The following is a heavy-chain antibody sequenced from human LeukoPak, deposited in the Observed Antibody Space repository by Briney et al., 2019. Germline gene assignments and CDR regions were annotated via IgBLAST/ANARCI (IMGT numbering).Heavy chain of an antibody. CDR2: INPSGGST. D-gene: IGHD5-18*01. V-gene: IGHV1-46*01. CDR3: ARVEDVDTAMGVNYYYYMDV. Sequence: GASVKVSCKASGYTFTSYYMHWVRQAPGQGLEWMGIINPSGGSTSYAQKFQGRVTMTTDTSTSTAYMELRSLRSDDTAVYYCARVEDVDTAMGVNYYYYMDVWGKGTTVTVSS. J-gene: IGHJ6*03. CDR1: GYTFTSYY.